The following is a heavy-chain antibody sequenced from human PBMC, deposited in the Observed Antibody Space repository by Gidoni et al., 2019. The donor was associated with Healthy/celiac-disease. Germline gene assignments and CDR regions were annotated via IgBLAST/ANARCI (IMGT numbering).Heavy chain of an antibody. CDR1: GFTFSSYA. D-gene: IGHD2-2*01. CDR2: ISYDGSNK. CDR3: ARVQYQLLFSGYGMDV. J-gene: IGHJ6*02. V-gene: IGHV3-30-3*01. Sequence: QVQLVESGGGVVQPGRSLRLSCAASGFTFSSYAMHWVRQAPGKGLELVAVISYDGSNKYYADSVKGRFTISRDNAKNTLYLQMNSLRAEDTAVYYCARVQYQLLFSGYGMDVWGQGTTVTVSS.